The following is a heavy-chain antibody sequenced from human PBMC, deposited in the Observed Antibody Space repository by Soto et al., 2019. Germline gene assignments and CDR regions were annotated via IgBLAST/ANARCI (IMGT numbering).Heavy chain of an antibody. CDR3: ARGIYGDYDY. CDR1: GYSFTNSA. V-gene: IGHV1-3*01. Sequence: ASVKVSCKASGYSFTNSAIHWLRQAPGQRLEWMGWINAGSGSAKYSQKFQGRVTITRDTSASTAYMELSSLKSEDTAMYYCARGIYGDYDYWGQG. D-gene: IGHD4-17*01. CDR2: INAGSGSA. J-gene: IGHJ4*02.